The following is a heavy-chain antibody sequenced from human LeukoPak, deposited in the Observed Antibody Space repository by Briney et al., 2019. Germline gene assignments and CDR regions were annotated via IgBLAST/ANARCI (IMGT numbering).Heavy chain of an antibody. CDR1: GGSISGFY. V-gene: IGHV4-59*01. J-gene: IGHJ4*02. D-gene: IGHD3-22*01. Sequence: SETLCLTCTVSGGSISGFYWSWIRQPPGKGLEWIGHIYYSGSTNYNPSLKSRVTISIDTSTKQFSLKLSSVTAADTAVYYCVRTGDSRGYRGNDYWGQGTLVTVPS. CDR3: VRTGDSRGYRGNDY. CDR2: IYYSGST.